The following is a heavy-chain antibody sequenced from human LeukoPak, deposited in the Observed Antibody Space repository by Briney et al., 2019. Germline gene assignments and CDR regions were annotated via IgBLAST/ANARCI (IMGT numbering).Heavy chain of an antibody. V-gene: IGHV4-38-2*02. CDR1: GYSINSEDY. Sequence: SETLSLTCTVSGYSINSEDYWGWIRQTPGKGLEWIGSFYHRGSYYNPSLKSRITLSLDVSKNQFSLKLSSVTAADTAVFYCARAAAPTYFFDFWGQGTLVTVSS. J-gene: IGHJ4*02. CDR3: ARAAAPTYFFDF. CDR2: FYHRGS. D-gene: IGHD6-13*01.